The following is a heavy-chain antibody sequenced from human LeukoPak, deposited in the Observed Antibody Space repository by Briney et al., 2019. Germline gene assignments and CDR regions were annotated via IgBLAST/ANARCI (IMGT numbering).Heavy chain of an antibody. J-gene: IGHJ4*02. CDR2: ISYDGSNK. CDR1: GFTFSSYG. Sequence: GGSLRLSCAASGFTFSSYGMHWVRQAPGKGLEWVAVISYDGSNKYYADSVKGRFTISRDNSKNTLYLQMNSLRAEDTAVYYGATGVLVDYWGQETLVTVSS. V-gene: IGHV3-30*03. CDR3: ATGVLVDY.